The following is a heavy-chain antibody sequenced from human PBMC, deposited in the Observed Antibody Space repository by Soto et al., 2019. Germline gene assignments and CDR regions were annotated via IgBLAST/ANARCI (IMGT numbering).Heavy chain of an antibody. CDR2: ISGSGGST. D-gene: IGHD3-3*01. CDR3: AKYWVYDFWSGYIDY. V-gene: IGHV3-23*01. Sequence: GGSLRLSCAASGFTFSSYAMSWVRQAPGKGLEWVSAISGSGGSTYYADSVKGRFTISRDNSKNTLYLQMNSLRAEDTAVYYCAKYWVYDFWSGYIDYWGQGTLVTVSS. CDR1: GFTFSSYA. J-gene: IGHJ4*02.